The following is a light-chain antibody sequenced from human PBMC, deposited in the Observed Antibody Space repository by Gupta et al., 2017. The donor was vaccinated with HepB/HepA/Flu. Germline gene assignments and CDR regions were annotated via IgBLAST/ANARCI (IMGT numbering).Light chain of an antibody. CDR1: KLGDKY. J-gene: IGLJ2*01. V-gene: IGLV3-1*01. CDR3: QAWDSRTVV. Sequence: SYNLTQAPSVSVSPGQTASITCSGDKLGDKYACWYQQKPGQSPLLVIYQDSKRPSGIPERFSGSNSGNTATLTISGTQAMDEADYYCQAWDSRTVVFGGGTKLTVL. CDR2: QDS.